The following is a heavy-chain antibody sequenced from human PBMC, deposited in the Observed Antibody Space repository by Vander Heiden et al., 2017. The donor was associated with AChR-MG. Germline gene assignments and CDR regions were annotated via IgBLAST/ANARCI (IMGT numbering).Heavy chain of an antibody. D-gene: IGHD6-19*01. J-gene: IGHJ4*02. Sequence: EGRLVESGGGLVQPGRSLRPSCAASGFNFADYPMHWVRQAPGKGLEWVSRISWNSGRKEFADSVKGRFSISRDNAKNSLYLQMESLRPEDTALYYCAKEVSVAGTRAFDYWGQGALVTVSS. CDR1: GFNFADYP. CDR3: AKEVSVAGTRAFDY. V-gene: IGHV3-9*01. CDR2: ISWNSGRK.